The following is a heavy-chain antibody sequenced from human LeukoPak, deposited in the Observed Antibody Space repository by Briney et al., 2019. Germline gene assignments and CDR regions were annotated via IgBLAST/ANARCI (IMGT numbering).Heavy chain of an antibody. J-gene: IGHJ1*01. V-gene: IGHV4-30-2*01. D-gene: IGHD4/OR15-4a*01. Sequence: PSETLSLTCALSGGSISSGGYSWSWIRQPPGKGLEWIGYIYHSGSTYYNPSLKSRVTISVDSSKNQFSLKLSSVTAADTAVYYCARESATYGYFQHWGQGTLVTVSS. CDR2: IYHSGST. CDR3: ARESATYGYFQH. CDR1: GGSISSGGYS.